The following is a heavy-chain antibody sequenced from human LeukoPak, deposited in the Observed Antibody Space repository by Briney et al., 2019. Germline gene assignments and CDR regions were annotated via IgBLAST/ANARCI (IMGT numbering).Heavy chain of an antibody. D-gene: IGHD3-10*01. Sequence: GGSLGLSCAASGFTFSSYAMSWVRQAPGKGLEWVSAISGSGGSTYYADSVKGRFTISRDNSKNTLYLQMNSLRAEDTAVYYCAKARPGLWFGEPPYFDYWGQGTLVTVSS. V-gene: IGHV3-23*01. CDR3: AKARPGLWFGEPPYFDY. CDR2: ISGSGGST. J-gene: IGHJ4*02. CDR1: GFTFSSYA.